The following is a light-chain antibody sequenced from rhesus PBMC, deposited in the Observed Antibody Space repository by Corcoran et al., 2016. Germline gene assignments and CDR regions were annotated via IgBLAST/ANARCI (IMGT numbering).Light chain of an antibody. J-gene: IGKJ2*01. CDR1: RSVGSY. CDR3: QQYNDLVRS. V-gene: IGKV3-40*01. Sequence: EIVMTQSPGTLSLSPGETATLSCRASRSVGSYLAWFQQKPGQAPKLLVHRASFRGTGIPDRFSGSGAGTDFTLTITNLEPEDVGIYHCQQYNDLVRSFGQGTKVEIK. CDR2: RAS.